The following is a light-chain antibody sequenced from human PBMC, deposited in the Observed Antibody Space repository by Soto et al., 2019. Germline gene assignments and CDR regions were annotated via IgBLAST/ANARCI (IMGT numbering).Light chain of an antibody. CDR1: QSVSSSSY. J-gene: IGKJ2*01. CDR3: RQYGSTPSYT. Sequence: EIVLTQSPGTLSLSPGERATLSCRARQSVSSSSYLAWYQQKPGQAPRLLIYGASSRATGITDRFSGSGSATDFSLTISRLEPEDFAVDYCRQYGSTPSYTFGQGTKLEIK. CDR2: GAS. V-gene: IGKV3-20*01.